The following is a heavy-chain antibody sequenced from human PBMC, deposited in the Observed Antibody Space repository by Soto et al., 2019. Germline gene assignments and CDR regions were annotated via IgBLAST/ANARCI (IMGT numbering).Heavy chain of an antibody. CDR1: GFTFSSYA. V-gene: IGHV3-23*01. D-gene: IGHD3-3*01. Sequence: PGGSLRLSCAASGFTFSSYAMSWVRQAPGKGLEWVSAISGSGGSTYYADSVKGRFTISRDNSKNTLYLQMNSLRAEDTAVYYCAKSSPPLYDFWSGWPPHPDYWGQGTLVTVSS. CDR2: ISGSGGST. CDR3: AKSSPPLYDFWSGWPPHPDY. J-gene: IGHJ4*02.